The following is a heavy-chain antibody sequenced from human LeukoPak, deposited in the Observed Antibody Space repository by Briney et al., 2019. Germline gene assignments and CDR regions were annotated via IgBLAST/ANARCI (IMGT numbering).Heavy chain of an antibody. CDR3: ARHGPVPYYGSGSRKDAFDI. CDR2: IYYSGST. V-gene: IGHV4-39*01. J-gene: IGHJ3*02. D-gene: IGHD3-10*01. CDR1: GGSISSSSYY. Sequence: SETLSLTCTVSGGSISSSSYYWGWIRQPPGKGLEWIGSIYYSGSTYYNPSLKSRVTISVDTSKNQFSLKLSSVTAAVTAVYYCARHGPVPYYGSGSRKDAFDIWGQGTMVTVSS.